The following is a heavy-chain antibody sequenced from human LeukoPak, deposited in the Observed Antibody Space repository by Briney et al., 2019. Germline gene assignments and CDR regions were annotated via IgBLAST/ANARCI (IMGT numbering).Heavy chain of an antibody. V-gene: IGHV3-11*01. D-gene: IGHD3-10*01. CDR2: TT. CDR3: ARGTMASDF. Sequence: TTCYVDSVKGRFTISRDNTKNSLYLQMNSQRAEDTAMYYRARGTMASDFWGQGTLVTVSS. J-gene: IGHJ4*02.